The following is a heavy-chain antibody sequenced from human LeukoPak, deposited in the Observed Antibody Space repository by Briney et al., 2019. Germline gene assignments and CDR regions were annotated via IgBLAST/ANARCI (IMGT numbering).Heavy chain of an antibody. Sequence: LSCAASGFTFSSYSMNWVRQAPGKGLEWVSSISSSSSYIYYAGSVKGRFTISRDNAKNSLYLQMNSLRAEDTAVYYCARVGDSSGYFFDYWGQGTLVTVSS. D-gene: IGHD3-22*01. CDR2: ISSSSSYI. CDR3: ARVGDSSGYFFDY. J-gene: IGHJ4*02. CDR1: GFTFSSYS. V-gene: IGHV3-21*01.